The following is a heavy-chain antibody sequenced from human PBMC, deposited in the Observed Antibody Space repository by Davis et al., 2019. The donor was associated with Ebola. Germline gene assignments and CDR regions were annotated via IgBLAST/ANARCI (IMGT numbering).Heavy chain of an antibody. CDR1: GGSFSGYY. J-gene: IGHJ6*02. CDR2: INHSGST. D-gene: IGHD2-2*01. Sequence: MPSETLSLTCAVYGGSFSGYYWSWIRQPPGKGLEWIGEINHSGSTNYNPSLKSRVTISVDTSKNQFSLKLRSVTAADTALEVVPAAIDYYGMDVWGQGTTVTVSS. V-gene: IGHV4-34*01. CDR3: PAAIDYYGMDV.